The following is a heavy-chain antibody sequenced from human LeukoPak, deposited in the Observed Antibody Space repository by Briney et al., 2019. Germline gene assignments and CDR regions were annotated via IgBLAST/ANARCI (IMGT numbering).Heavy chain of an antibody. Sequence: GASVKVSCKASGYTFTNYYMHWVRQAPGQGLEWMGIINPSGGSTSYAQKFQGRVTMTRDTSTSTVYMELSSLRSEDTAVYYCARGTMVRGVNSHDTGWVGSDEGDLYMDVWGKGTTVTVSS. D-gene: IGHD3-10*01. J-gene: IGHJ6*03. CDR2: INPSGGST. CDR3: ARGTMVRGVNSHDTGWVGSDEGDLYMDV. CDR1: GYTFTNYY. V-gene: IGHV1-46*01.